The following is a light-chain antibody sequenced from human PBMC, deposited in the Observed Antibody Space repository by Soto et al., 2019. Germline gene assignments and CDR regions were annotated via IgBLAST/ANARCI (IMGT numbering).Light chain of an antibody. J-gene: IGKJ5*01. CDR2: AAS. CDR3: QQGYSTPIT. V-gene: IGKV1-39*01. Sequence: DIQMTQSPSSLSAPLGDRVAITCRASQSISSYLNWYQQKPGKAPKVLIYAASNLQSGVPSRFSGSGSGTDFALTISSLQPEDFATYYCQQGYSTPITFGQGTRLEI. CDR1: QSISSY.